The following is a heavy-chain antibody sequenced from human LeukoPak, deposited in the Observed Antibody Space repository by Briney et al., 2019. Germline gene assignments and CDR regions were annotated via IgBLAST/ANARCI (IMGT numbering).Heavy chain of an antibody. CDR1: GFTFSSYW. CDR3: ARDRGSDFYSEFDY. V-gene: IGHV3-74*01. Sequence: GGSLRLSCTASGFTFSSYWMHWVRQGPGKGLVWVSRIKSDGSITNYADSVKGRFTISRDNAKNTLYLQMNSLRAEDTAVYFCARDRGSDFYSEFDYWGQGTLVTVSS. CDR2: IKSDGSIT. D-gene: IGHD3-22*01. J-gene: IGHJ4*02.